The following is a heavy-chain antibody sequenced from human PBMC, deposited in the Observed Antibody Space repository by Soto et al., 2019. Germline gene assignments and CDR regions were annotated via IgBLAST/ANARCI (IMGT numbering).Heavy chain of an antibody. CDR2: VYPGDSDT. V-gene: IGHV5-51*01. J-gene: IGHJ5*02. D-gene: IGHD4-4*01. CDR3: VRFYSHVDP. Sequence: ESLKISCKGSGYNFTNYWIGWVRQMPGKGLEWMGIVYPGDSDTRYSPSFQGQVTISADKSISTAYLQWSSLKASDTAMYYCVRFYSHVDPWGQGTQVTVSS. CDR1: GYNFTNYW.